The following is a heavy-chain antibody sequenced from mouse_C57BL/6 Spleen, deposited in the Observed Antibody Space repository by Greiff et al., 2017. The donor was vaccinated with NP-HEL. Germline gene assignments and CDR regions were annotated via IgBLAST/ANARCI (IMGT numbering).Heavy chain of an antibody. CDR1: GYTFTDYN. Sequence: DVKLQESGPELVKPGASVKIPCKASGYTFTDYNMDWVKQSHGKSLEWIGDINPNNGGTIYNQKFKGKATLTVDKSSSTAYMELRSLTSEDTAVYYCARSVNWDPYAMDYWGQGTSVTVSS. V-gene: IGHV1-18*01. D-gene: IGHD4-1*01. CDR3: ARSVNWDPYAMDY. J-gene: IGHJ4*01. CDR2: INPNNGGT.